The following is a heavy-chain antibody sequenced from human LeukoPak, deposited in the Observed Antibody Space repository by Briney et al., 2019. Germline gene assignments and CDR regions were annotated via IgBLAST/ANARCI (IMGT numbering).Heavy chain of an antibody. CDR3: AKGPARWAEYSYGSIFDY. Sequence: GGSLRLSCAASGFTFSSYAMSWVRQAPGKGLEWVSAISGSGGSTYYADSVKGRFTISRDNSKNTLYLQRNSLRAEDTAVYYCAKGPARWAEYSYGSIFDYWGQGTLVTVSS. CDR2: ISGSGGST. D-gene: IGHD5-18*01. V-gene: IGHV3-23*01. CDR1: GFTFSSYA. J-gene: IGHJ4*02.